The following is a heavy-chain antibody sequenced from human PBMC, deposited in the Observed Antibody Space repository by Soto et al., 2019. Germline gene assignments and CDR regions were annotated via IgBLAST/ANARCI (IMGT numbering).Heavy chain of an antibody. D-gene: IGHD3-10*01. CDR2: IYYSGST. CDR1: GGSISSGDYY. CDR3: ATPLRKGEGSYYKKNYYYGMDV. Sequence: QVQLQESGPGLVKPSQTLSLTCTVSGGSISSGDYYWSWIRQPPGKGLEWIGYIYYSGSTYYNPSLTSRVTISVDPSKNQFALKLSSVTAADTAVYYCATPLRKGEGSYYKKNYYYGMDVCGQGTTVTVSS. J-gene: IGHJ6*02. V-gene: IGHV4-30-4*01.